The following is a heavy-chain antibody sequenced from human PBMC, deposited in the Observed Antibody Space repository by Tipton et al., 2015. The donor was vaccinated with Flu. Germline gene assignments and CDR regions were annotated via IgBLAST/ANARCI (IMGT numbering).Heavy chain of an antibody. J-gene: IGHJ5*02. CDR2: IIPILGIA. CDR3: ASEIHHDYSNPGWFDP. V-gene: IGHV1-69*09. Sequence: QMQLVQSGAEVKKPGSSVKVSCKASGGTFSSYAISWVRQAPGQGLEWMGRIIPILGIANYAQKFQGRVTITADKSTSTAYMELSSLRSEDTAVYYCASEIHHDYSNPGWFDPWGQGTLVTVSS. CDR1: GGTFSSYA. D-gene: IGHD4-11*01.